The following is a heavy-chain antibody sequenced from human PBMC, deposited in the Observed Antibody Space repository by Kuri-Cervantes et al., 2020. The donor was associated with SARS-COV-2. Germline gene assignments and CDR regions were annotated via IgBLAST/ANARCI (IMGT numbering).Heavy chain of an antibody. CDR1: GVSLGNASMG. J-gene: IGHJ4*02. V-gene: IGHV2-26*01. CDR2: IFSNDEK. Sequence: SGPPLAPLTETLTLTCPVSGVSLGNASMGVSWIRQTPGKALEWLAHIFSNDEKPYRTTLKSRLTITKDTSKNQVVLTMTNMDPVDTATYYCAHRPGGWYFPYFDYWGQGTLVTVSS. D-gene: IGHD6-19*01. CDR3: AHRPGGWYFPYFDY.